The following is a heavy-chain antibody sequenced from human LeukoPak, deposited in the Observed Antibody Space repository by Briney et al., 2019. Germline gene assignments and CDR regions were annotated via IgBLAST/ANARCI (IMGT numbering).Heavy chain of an antibody. CDR3: ARHLYDYDSSGCYRNWFDP. J-gene: IGHJ5*02. CDR1: GGSISSSSYY. D-gene: IGHD3-22*01. CDR2: IYYSGST. Sequence: SETLSLTCTVSGGSISSSSYYWGWIRQPPGKGLEWIGSIYYSGSTYYNPSLKSRVTISVDTSKNQFSLKLSSVTAADTAVYYCARHLYDYDSSGCYRNWFDPWGQGALVTVSS. V-gene: IGHV4-39*01.